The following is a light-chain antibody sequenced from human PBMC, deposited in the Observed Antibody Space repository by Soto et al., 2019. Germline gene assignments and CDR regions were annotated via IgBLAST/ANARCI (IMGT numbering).Light chain of an antibody. CDR1: QGLSSD. CDR2: AAS. J-gene: IGKJ5*01. CDR3: QQLNSYPIT. V-gene: IGKV1-9*01. Sequence: DIQLTQSPSFLSASVGDRVTITCRASQGLSSDLAWYQQKPGKAPKLLIYAASTLQSGVPSRFSGSGSGTECTLTISSLQPEDFATSYCQQLNSYPITFGQGTGLEIK.